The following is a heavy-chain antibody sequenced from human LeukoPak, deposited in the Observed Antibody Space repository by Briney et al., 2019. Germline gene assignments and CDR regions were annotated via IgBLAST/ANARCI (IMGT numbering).Heavy chain of an antibody. V-gene: IGHV3-23*01. D-gene: IGHD1-26*01. CDR1: GFTFSSYA. CDR2: ISASGGNT. J-gene: IGHJ4*02. Sequence: GGSLRLSCAASGFTFSSYAMSWVRQAPGKGLEWVSVISASGGNTYYADSVKGRFTISRDNSKNTLYLQMNSLRAEDTAVYYCAKENHGIVGATTLIDYWGQGTLVTVSS. CDR3: AKENHGIVGATTLIDY.